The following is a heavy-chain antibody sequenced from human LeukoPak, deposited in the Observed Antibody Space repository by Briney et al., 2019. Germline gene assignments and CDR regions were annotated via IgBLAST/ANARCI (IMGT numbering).Heavy chain of an antibody. CDR3: ARRVSSSWYVNWFDP. CDR1: GGSISSYY. V-gene: IGHV4-59*01. CDR2: IYYSGST. Sequence: SETLSLTCTVSGGSISSYYWSWIRQPPGKGLEWIGYIYYSGSTNYNPSLKSRVTISVDTSKNQFSLKLSSVTAADTAVYYCARRVSSSWYVNWFDPWGQGTLVTVSS. J-gene: IGHJ5*02. D-gene: IGHD6-13*01.